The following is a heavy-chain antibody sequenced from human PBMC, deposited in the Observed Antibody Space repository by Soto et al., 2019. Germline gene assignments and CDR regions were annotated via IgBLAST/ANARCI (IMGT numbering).Heavy chain of an antibody. J-gene: IGHJ4*02. Sequence: GGSLRLSCAASGFTFSSYSMHWVRQAPGKGLEWVSYISPSSSSIYYADSVKGRFTISRDNAKNSLYLQMNSLRAEDTAVYYCARVAYYYDSSGYFYWGQGTLVTVSS. CDR3: ARVAYYYDSSGYFY. CDR1: GFTFSSYS. CDR2: ISPSSSSI. V-gene: IGHV3-48*01. D-gene: IGHD3-22*01.